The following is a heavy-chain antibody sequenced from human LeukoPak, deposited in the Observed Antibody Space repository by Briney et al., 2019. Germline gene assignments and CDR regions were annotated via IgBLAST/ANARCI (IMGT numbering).Heavy chain of an antibody. J-gene: IGHJ6*03. CDR1: GFTFRTYR. Sequence: GGSLRLSCAVSGFTFRTYRMSWVRQAPGKGLEWVANIKQDGSEKYYVDSVKGRFTISRDNSKNTLYPQMNSLRAEDTAVYYCANSPSSSWHQGGWWGGPSYYYMDVWGKGTTVTVSS. D-gene: IGHD6-13*01. CDR2: IKQDGSEK. V-gene: IGHV3-7*01. CDR3: ANSPSSSWHQGGWWGGPSYYYMDV.